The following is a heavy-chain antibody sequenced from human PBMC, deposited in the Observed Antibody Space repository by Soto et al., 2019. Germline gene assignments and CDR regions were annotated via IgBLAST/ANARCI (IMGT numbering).Heavy chain of an antibody. CDR3: ARDRLVYNWNDGFDY. V-gene: IGHV3-21*01. CDR1: GFTFSSYS. CDR2: ISSSSYI. Sequence: GGSLRLSCAASGFTFSSYSMNWVRQAPGKGLEWVSSISSSSYIYYADSVKGRFTISRDNAKNSLYLQMNSLRAEDTAVYYCARDRLVYNWNDGFDYWGQGTLVTVSS. J-gene: IGHJ4*02. D-gene: IGHD1-20*01.